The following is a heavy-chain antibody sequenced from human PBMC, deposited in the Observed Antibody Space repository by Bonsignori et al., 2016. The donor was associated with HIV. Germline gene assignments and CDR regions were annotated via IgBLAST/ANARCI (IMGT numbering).Heavy chain of an antibody. CDR1: GGSISSYY. Sequence: SETLSLTCTVSGGSISSYYWSWIRQPAGKGLEWIGRIYTSGSTNYNPSLKSRVTMSVDTSKNQFSLKLSSVTAADTAVYYCARIVVPAAIAFGWFDPWGQGTLVTVSS. D-gene: IGHD2-2*01. CDR2: IYTSGST. V-gene: IGHV4-4*07. J-gene: IGHJ5*02. CDR3: ARIVVPAAIAFGWFDP.